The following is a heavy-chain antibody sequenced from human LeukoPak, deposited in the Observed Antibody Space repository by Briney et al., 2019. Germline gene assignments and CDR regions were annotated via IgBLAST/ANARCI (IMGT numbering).Heavy chain of an antibody. V-gene: IGHV3-33*01. J-gene: IGHJ4*02. D-gene: IGHD3-10*01. CDR3: ARASGPFDY. CDR2: IWNDGSNK. CDR1: GFTFSIYG. Sequence: GGSLRLSCAAPGFTFSIYGMHWVRQAPGKGLEWVAVIWNDGSNKYYADFVKGRFTISRDNSKNTLYLQMNSLKAEDTAVYSCARASGPFDYWGQGTLVTVSS.